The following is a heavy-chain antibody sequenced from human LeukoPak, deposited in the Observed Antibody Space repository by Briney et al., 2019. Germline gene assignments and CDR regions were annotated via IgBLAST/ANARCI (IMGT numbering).Heavy chain of an antibody. J-gene: IGHJ4*02. CDR3: ARGTYCSSTSCFTDY. CDR2: INHSGST. D-gene: IGHD2-2*01. Sequence: PSETLSLTCAVYGGSFSGYYWSWVRQPPGKGLEWIGEINHSGSTNYNPSLKSRVTISVDTSKNQFSLKLSSVTAADTGVYYCARGTYCSSTSCFTDYWGQGTLVTVSS. CDR1: GGSFSGYY. V-gene: IGHV4-34*01.